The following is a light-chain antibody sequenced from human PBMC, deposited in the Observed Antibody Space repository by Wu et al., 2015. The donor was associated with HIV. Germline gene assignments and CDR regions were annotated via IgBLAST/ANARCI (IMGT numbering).Light chain of an antibody. CDR2: GAS. J-gene: IGKJ1*01. V-gene: IGKV3-20*01. CDR3: QYYDNSPWA. CDR1: QSVSSSY. Sequence: EIVLTQSPGTLSLSPGERATLSCRASQSVSSSYLAWYQQKPGQAPRLLIYGASSRATGIPDRFSGSGSGTDFTLTISRLEPEDFAVYYCQYYDNSPWAFGQGTKVEI.